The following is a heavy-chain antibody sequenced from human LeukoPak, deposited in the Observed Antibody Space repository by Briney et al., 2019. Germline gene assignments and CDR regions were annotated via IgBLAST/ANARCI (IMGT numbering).Heavy chain of an antibody. CDR3: ARLSTNGGYGY. CDR1: GFTFSSYS. Sequence: GGSLRLSCAASGFTFSSYSMNWVRQAPGKGLEWVSYISSSSSYIYYAGSVKGRFTISRDNAKNSLYLQMNSLRTEDTAVYYCARLSTNGGYGYWGQGTLVTVSS. J-gene: IGHJ4*02. D-gene: IGHD5-12*01. CDR2: ISSSSSYI. V-gene: IGHV3-21*01.